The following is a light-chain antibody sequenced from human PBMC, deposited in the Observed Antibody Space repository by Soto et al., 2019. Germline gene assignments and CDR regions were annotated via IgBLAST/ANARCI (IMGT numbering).Light chain of an antibody. J-gene: IGKJ3*01. CDR3: QQRSNWPPVFT. CDR1: QSVSSY. Sequence: EIVLTQSPATLSLSPGERATLSCRASQSVSSYLAWYQQKPGQAPRLLIYDASTRATGTPARFSGSGSGTDFTLTISSLEPEDFAVYYCQQRSNWPPVFTFGPGTKVDIK. V-gene: IGKV3-11*01. CDR2: DAS.